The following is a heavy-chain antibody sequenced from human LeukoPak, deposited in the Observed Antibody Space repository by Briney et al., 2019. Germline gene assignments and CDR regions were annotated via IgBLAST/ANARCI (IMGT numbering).Heavy chain of an antibody. D-gene: IGHD1-26*01. CDR3: ARLRPMGGSFPDSFDI. Sequence: SETLSLTCTVSGGSISNYYWSWIRQPAGKGLEWIGRIYTSGSTNYNSSLKSRLTMSVDTSKNQFSLKLSSVTAADMAVYYCARLRPMGGSFPDSFDIWGQGTMVTVSS. V-gene: IGHV4-4*07. CDR2: IYTSGST. J-gene: IGHJ3*02. CDR1: GGSISNYY.